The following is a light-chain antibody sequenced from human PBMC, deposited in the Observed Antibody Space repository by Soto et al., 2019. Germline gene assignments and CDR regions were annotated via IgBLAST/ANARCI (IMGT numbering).Light chain of an antibody. CDR3: LQYGSSPYT. CDR2: GAS. V-gene: IGKV3-20*01. J-gene: IGKJ2*01. Sequence: EIVLTQSPGTLSLSPGERATLSCRASQSVSSSYLAWYQQKPGQAPRPLIYGASSRATGLPDRFSGSGSGTDFTLTISRLEPEDFAVYYCLQYGSSPYTFGQGTKLAIK. CDR1: QSVSSSY.